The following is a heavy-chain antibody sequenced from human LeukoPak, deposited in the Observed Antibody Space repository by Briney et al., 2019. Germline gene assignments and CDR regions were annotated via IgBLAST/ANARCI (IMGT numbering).Heavy chain of an antibody. CDR3: ARRTILTGSDY. Sequence: SSETLSLTCAVSGGSISSNSYCWSWIRQPAGKGLEWIGHIHSSGSTNYNPSLKSRVTISVDTSKNQISLKLSSVTAADTAVYYCARRTILTGSDYWGQGTLVTVSS. J-gene: IGHJ4*02. V-gene: IGHV4-61*09. CDR1: GGSISSNSYC. CDR2: IHSSGST. D-gene: IGHD3-9*01.